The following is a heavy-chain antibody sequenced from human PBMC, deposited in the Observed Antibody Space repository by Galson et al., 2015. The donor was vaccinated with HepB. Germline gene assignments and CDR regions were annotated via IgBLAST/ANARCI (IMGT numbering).Heavy chain of an antibody. CDR3: VRDRHVLNYYTYSMDV. J-gene: IGHJ6*02. V-gene: IGHV3-30*03. Sequence: SLRLSCAASGFTFRNSGMHWVRQAPDKGLEWVALISFDGSNKFYADSVKGRFTISRDNSRDTLHLQMNGLRVEDTAVYHCVRDRHVLNYYTYSMDVWGQGTTVTVSS. D-gene: IGHD4/OR15-4a*01. CDR1: GFTFRNSG. CDR2: ISFDGSNK.